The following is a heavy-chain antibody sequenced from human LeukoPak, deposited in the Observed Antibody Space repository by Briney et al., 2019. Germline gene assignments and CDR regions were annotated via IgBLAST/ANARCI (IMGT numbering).Heavy chain of an antibody. CDR3: ARGLWYSSSWYGGYYFDY. CDR1: GGTFSSYG. V-gene: IGHV1-69*06. D-gene: IGHD6-13*01. Sequence: GASVKVSCKASGGTFSSYGISWVRQAPGQGLEWMGGIIPMFGTAKNAQKFQGRVTITADKSTSTAYIELSSLRSEDTAVYYCARGLWYSSSWYGGYYFDYWGQGTLVTVSS. CDR2: IIPMFGTA. J-gene: IGHJ4*02.